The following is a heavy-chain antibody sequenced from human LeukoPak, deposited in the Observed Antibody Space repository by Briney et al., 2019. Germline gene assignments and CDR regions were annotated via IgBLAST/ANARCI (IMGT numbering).Heavy chain of an antibody. CDR2: INPNSGGT. D-gene: IGHD6-13*01. V-gene: IGHV1-2*02. Sequence: ASVKVSCKASGYTFTGYYMHWVRQAPGQGLEWMGWINPNSGGTNYAQKFQGRVTMTRDTSISTAYMELSRLRSDDTAVSSCASLLRTSSSWYFDYWGQGTLVTVSS. CDR1: GYTFTGYY. CDR3: ASLLRTSSSWYFDY. J-gene: IGHJ4*02.